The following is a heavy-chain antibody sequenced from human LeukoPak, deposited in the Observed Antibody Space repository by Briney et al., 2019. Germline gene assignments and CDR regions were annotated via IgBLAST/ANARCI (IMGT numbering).Heavy chain of an antibody. CDR1: GGSISSGGYY. V-gene: IGHV4-31*03. D-gene: IGHD3-22*01. J-gene: IGHJ3*02. Sequence: SQTLSLTCTVSGGSISSGGYYWSWIRQHPGKGLEWIGYTYYSGSTYYNPSLKSRVTISVDTSTNQFSLNLSSVTAADTAVYYCARTSYYYDSSGHQDDAFDIWGQGTMVTVSS. CDR2: TYYSGST. CDR3: ARTSYYYDSSGHQDDAFDI.